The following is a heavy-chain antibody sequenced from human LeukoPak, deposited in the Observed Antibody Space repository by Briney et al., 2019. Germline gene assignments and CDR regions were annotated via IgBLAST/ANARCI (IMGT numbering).Heavy chain of an antibody. CDR2: ISSGSSTI. Sequence: GGSLRLSCAASGFTFSSYSMNWVRQAPGKGLEWVSYISSGSSTIYYADSVKGRFTISRDNAKNSLYLQMNSLRAEDTAVYYCATDIVATITVGYWGQGTLVTVSS. V-gene: IGHV3-48*01. D-gene: IGHD5-12*01. J-gene: IGHJ4*02. CDR3: ATDIVATITVGY. CDR1: GFTFSSYS.